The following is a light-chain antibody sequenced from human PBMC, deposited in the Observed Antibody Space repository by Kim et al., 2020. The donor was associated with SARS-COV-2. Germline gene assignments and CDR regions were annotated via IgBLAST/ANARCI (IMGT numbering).Light chain of an antibody. J-gene: IGLJ2*01. V-gene: IGLV3-21*04. CDR1: NIGHHT. CDR2: SNT. Sequence: APGKTASITCGGDNIGHHTVHWYQQRPGQAPMLLIHSNTDRPSGIPQRFSGSNSGTTATLTIRRIEAGDEADYYCQVWHSGGDRVVFGGGTKVTVL. CDR3: QVWHSGGDRVV.